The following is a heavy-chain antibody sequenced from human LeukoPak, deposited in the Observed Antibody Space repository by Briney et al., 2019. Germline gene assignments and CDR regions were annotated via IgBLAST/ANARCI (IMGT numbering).Heavy chain of an antibody. CDR2: INAGNGNT. CDR3: VRDAPENWFDP. J-gene: IGHJ5*02. CDR1: GYTFTSYA. Sequence: GASVKVSCKASGYTFTSYAMHWVRQAPGQRLEWMGWINAGNGNTKYSQKFQGRVTITRDTSASTAYMELSSLRSEDTAVYYCVRDAPENWFDPWGQGTLVTVSS. V-gene: IGHV1-3*01.